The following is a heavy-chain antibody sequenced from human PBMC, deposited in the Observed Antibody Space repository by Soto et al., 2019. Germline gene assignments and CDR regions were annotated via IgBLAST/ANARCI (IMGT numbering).Heavy chain of an antibody. D-gene: IGHD5-18*01. V-gene: IGHV3-23*01. Sequence: EVQLLESGGGWVQPGGSLRLSCAASGFTFSSYAMSWVRQAPGKGLEWDSAISGSGGSTYYADAVKGRFTISRDNSKNPLYLQMNSLSAEDTAVYYCAKGKGMNGYSYGYSFDYWGQGTLVTVSS. CDR1: GFTFSSYA. CDR3: AKGKGMNGYSYGYSFDY. J-gene: IGHJ4*02. CDR2: ISGSGGST.